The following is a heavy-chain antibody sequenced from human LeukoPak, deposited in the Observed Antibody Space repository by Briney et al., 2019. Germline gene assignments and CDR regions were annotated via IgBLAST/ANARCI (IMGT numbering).Heavy chain of an antibody. CDR3: ASQRFSRPSSYYYYMDV. D-gene: IGHD3-3*01. CDR2: INHRRST. Sequence: SETLSLTCAVYAGSFSGYYWSWIRQPPGKGLEWIGEINHRRSTNYNPYLKSRVIMSVDTSKNQFSLKLSSVTAADTAVYYCASQRFSRPSSYYYYMDVWGKGTTVTVSS. CDR1: AGSFSGYY. V-gene: IGHV4-34*01. J-gene: IGHJ6*03.